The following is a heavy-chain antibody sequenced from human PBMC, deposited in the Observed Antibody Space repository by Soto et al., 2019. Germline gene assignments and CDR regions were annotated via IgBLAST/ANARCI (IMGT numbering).Heavy chain of an antibody. CDR1: GFSVSSTY. Sequence: GSLRISCAASGFSVSSTYMNWVRQAPGKGLECVSVIYSGGSESYADSVKGRFTISRDNSKNTVYLQMSNMRADDTGVYYCAGGEEWVWRHYFDLLGQGTLVTVSS. J-gene: IGHJ4*02. CDR2: IYSGGSE. CDR3: AGGEEWVWRHYFDL. V-gene: IGHV3-53*01. D-gene: IGHD3-3*01.